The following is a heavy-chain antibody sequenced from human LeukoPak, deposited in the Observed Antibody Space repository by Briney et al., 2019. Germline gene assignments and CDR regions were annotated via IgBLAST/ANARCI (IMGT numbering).Heavy chain of an antibody. CDR1: GDSISSYY. D-gene: IGHD4-17*01. J-gene: IGHJ6*02. V-gene: IGHV4-59*08. CDR2: IYYSGNI. Sequence: SETLSLTCTVSGDSISSYYWSWIRQPPGKGLEWIGYIYYSGNINYNPSLKSRVTISVDTSKNQFSLKLSSVTAADTAVYYCARHLNLQTSVEHDYGDDSTPGYYYYGMDVWGQGTTVTVSS. CDR3: ARHLNLQTSVEHDYGDDSTPGYYYYGMDV.